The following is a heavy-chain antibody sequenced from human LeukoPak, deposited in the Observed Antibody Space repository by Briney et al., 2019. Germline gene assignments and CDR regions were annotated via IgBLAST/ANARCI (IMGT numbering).Heavy chain of an antibody. CDR1: GYTFTSYG. V-gene: IGHV1-18*01. CDR3: ARAGRGIAAAPWSTDY. CDR2: ISAYNGNT. D-gene: IGHD6-13*01. Sequence: ASVKVSCKASGYTFTSYGIGWVRQAPGQGLEWMGWISAYNGNTNYAQKLQGRVTMTTDTSTSTAYMELRSLRSDDTAVYYCARAGRGIAAAPWSTDYWGQGTLVTVSS. J-gene: IGHJ4*02.